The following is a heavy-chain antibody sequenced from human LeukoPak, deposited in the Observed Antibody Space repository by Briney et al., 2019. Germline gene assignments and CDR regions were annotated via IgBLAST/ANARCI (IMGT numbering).Heavy chain of an antibody. D-gene: IGHD1-26*01. J-gene: IGHJ6*02. CDR2: ISAYNGNT. CDR1: GYTFTSYG. V-gene: IGHV1-18*01. CDR3: ARDQNSGSYSSPPMDV. Sequence: ASVKVSCKASGYTFTSYGISWVRQAPGQGLEWMGWISAYNGNTNYAQKLQGRVTMTTDTSTSTAYMELRSLRSDDTAVYYCARDQNSGSYSSPPMDVWGQGTTVTVSS.